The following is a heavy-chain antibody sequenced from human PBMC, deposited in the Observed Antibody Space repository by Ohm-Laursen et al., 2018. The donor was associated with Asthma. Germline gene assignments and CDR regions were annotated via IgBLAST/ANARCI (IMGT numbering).Heavy chain of an antibody. CDR3: ARDSQRYCSGGSCFGSLDY. Sequence: SLRLSCAASGFTFSSYGMHWVRQAPGKGLEWVAVISYDGSNKYYADSVKGRFTISRDNSKNTLYLQMNSLRAEDTAVYYCARDSQRYCSGGSCFGSLDYWGQGTLVTVSS. V-gene: IGHV3-30*03. J-gene: IGHJ4*02. D-gene: IGHD2-15*01. CDR2: ISYDGSNK. CDR1: GFTFSSYG.